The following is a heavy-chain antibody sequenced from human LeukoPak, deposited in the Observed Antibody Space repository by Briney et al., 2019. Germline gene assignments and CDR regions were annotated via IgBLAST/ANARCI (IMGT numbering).Heavy chain of an antibody. Sequence: GGSLRLSCAASGFTFVNYGFHWVRQAPVKALEWVAFISYNGNQKYGDSVKGRFTISRDNSKNTLYLQVNGLRPEDTAVYYCARDPLDISRWTNAFDIWGQGTMVTVSS. CDR2: ISYNGNQ. V-gene: IGHV3-30-3*01. J-gene: IGHJ3*02. CDR1: GFTFVNYG. CDR3: ARDPLDISRWTNAFDI. D-gene: IGHD2-2*03.